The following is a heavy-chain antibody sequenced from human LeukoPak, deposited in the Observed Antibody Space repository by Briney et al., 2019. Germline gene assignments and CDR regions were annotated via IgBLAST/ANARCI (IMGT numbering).Heavy chain of an antibody. D-gene: IGHD2-2*01. V-gene: IGHV3-23*01. CDR3: AKEIVVVPAAIGHDAFDI. CDR2: ISGSGGST. Sequence: GGSLRLSCAASGFTFSSYAMSWVRQAPGKGLEWVSAISGSGGSTYYADSVKGRFTISRDNSKNTLYLQMNSLRAEDTAVYYCAKEIVVVPAAIGHDAFDIWAKGQWPPSLQ. CDR1: GFTFSSYA. J-gene: IGHJ3*02.